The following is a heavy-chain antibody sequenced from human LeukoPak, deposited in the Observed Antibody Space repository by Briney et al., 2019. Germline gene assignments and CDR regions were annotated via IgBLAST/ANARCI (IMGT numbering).Heavy chain of an antibody. CDR3: ARLGIGYCSSTSCHYFDY. D-gene: IGHD2-2*03. V-gene: IGHV5-51*01. J-gene: IGHJ4*02. Sequence: GESLKISCKGSGYSFTTYWIGWVRQMPGKGLEWMGIIYPGDSDTRYSPSFQGQVTISADKSISTAYLQWSSLTASDTAMYYCARLGIGYCSSTSCHYFDYWGQGTLVTVSS. CDR1: GYSFTTYW. CDR2: IYPGDSDT.